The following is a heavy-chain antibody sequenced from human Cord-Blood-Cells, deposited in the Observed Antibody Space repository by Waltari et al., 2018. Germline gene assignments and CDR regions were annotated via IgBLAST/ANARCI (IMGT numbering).Heavy chain of an antibody. J-gene: IGHJ4*02. V-gene: IGHV4-39*01. CDR3: ARPYSSSWYRGYFDY. CDR2: IYYSGST. Sequence: QLQLQESGPGLVKPSETLSLTCTVSGGSISSSSYYWGWIRQPPGKGLEWIGSIYYSGSTYYNPSLKGRVTISVDTSKNQFSLKLGSVTAADTAVYYCARPYSSSWYRGYFDYWGQGTLVTVSS. CDR1: GGSISSSSYY. D-gene: IGHD6-13*01.